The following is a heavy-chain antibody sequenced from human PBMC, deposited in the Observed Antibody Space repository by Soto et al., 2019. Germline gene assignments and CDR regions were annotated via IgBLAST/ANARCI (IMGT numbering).Heavy chain of an antibody. CDR1: GGSFSGYY. V-gene: IGHV4-34*01. J-gene: IGHJ4*02. CDR3: ARGRATMVRGVSHYFDY. CDR2: INHSGST. D-gene: IGHD3-10*01. Sequence: SETLSLTCAVYGGSFSGYYWSWIRQPPGKGLEWIGEINHSGSTNYNPSLKSRVTISVDTSKNQFSLKLSSVTAADTAVYYCARGRATMVRGVSHYFDYWGQGTLVTVSS.